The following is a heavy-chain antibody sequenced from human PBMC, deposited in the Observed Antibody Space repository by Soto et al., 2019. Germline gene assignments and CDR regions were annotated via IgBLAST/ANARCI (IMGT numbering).Heavy chain of an antibody. Sequence: GGSLRLSCAASGFTFSSYAMSWVRQAPGKGLEWVSAISGSGGSTYYADSVKGRFTISRDNSKNTLYRQMNSLRAEDTAVYYCAKDLRGYCSGGSCYSGGDYWGQGTLVTVSS. CDR1: GFTFSSYA. CDR2: ISGSGGST. V-gene: IGHV3-23*01. J-gene: IGHJ4*02. CDR3: AKDLRGYCSGGSCYSGGDY. D-gene: IGHD2-15*01.